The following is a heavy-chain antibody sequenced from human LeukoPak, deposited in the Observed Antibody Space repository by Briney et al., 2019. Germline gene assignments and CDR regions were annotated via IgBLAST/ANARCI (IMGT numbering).Heavy chain of an antibody. CDR3: ARGISVAGIKGYFQH. V-gene: IGHV4-59*01. CDR2: IYYSGST. Sequence: SETLSLTCTVSGGSISSYYWSWIRQPPGKGLEWIGYIYYSGSTNYNPSLKSRVTISVDTSKNQFSLTLSSVTAADTAVYYCARGISVAGIKGYFQHWGQGTLVTVSS. CDR1: GGSISSYY. D-gene: IGHD6-19*01. J-gene: IGHJ1*01.